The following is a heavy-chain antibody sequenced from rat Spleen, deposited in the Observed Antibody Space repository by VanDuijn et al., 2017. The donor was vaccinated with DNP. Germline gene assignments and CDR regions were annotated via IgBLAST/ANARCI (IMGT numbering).Heavy chain of an antibody. CDR2: ISYSVTT. CDR1: GYSITSNY. Sequence: EVQLQESGPGLVKPSQSLSLTCSVTGYSITSNYWGWIRKFPGNKMEYIGHISYSVTTNYNPSLKSRISITRDTSKNQFFLQLNSVTTEDTATYYCATHTFTPGITTPFAYWGQGTLVTVSS. V-gene: IGHV3-1*01. J-gene: IGHJ3*01. D-gene: IGHD1-4*01. CDR3: ATHTFTPGITTPFAY.